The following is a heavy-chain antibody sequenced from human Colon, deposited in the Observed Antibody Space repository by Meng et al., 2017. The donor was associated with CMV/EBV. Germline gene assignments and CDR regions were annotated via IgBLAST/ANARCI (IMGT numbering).Heavy chain of an antibody. J-gene: IGHJ4*02. CDR1: GDSIGSSDYY. CDR3: ARGPLSSSSRWFFEY. V-gene: IGHV4-39*07. Sequence: SETLSLTCSVSGDSIGSSDYYWGWIRQSPGKGLEWIGTVYYGGSTYYNPSLKSRVTISLDTSRTQFSLKLSSVSAEDTAFYYCARGPLSSSSRWFFEYWGQGTLVTVSS. D-gene: IGHD2-2*01. CDR2: VYYGGST.